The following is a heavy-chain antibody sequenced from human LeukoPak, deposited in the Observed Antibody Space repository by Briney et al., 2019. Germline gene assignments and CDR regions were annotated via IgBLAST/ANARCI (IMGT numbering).Heavy chain of an antibody. Sequence: GGSLRLSCAASGFTFSSYWMSWVRQAPGKGLEWVANIKQDGSEKYYVDSVKGRFTISRDNAKNSLYLQMNSLRAEDTALYYWAKAGATYSSSWYRYFDYWGQGTLVTVSS. J-gene: IGHJ4*02. CDR3: AKAGATYSSSWYRYFDY. D-gene: IGHD6-13*01. V-gene: IGHV3-7*03. CDR1: GFTFSSYW. CDR2: IKQDGSEK.